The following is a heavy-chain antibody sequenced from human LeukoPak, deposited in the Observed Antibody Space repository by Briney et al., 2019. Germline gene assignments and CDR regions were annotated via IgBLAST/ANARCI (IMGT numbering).Heavy chain of an antibody. Sequence: GGSLRLSCAASGFSFSRYWMSWVRQAPGKGLEWVANIKQDGSEKNYVESVKGRFTISRDNAKNSLYLQTNSLRAEDTAIYYCATDSYVSGSYYRLFYWGQGTLVTVSS. CDR1: GFSFSRYW. D-gene: IGHD3-10*01. V-gene: IGHV3-7*01. CDR3: ATDSYVSGSYYRLFY. J-gene: IGHJ4*02. CDR2: IKQDGSEK.